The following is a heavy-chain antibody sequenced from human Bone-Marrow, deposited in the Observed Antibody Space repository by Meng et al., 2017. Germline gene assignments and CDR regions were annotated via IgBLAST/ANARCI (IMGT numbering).Heavy chain of an antibody. CDR3: ARDPDCSGGSCYVEGNWFDP. J-gene: IGHJ5*02. D-gene: IGHD2-15*01. V-gene: IGHV1-18*01. Sequence: AEVKKPGASVKVSCKASGYTFTSYGISWVRQAPGQGLDGMGWISAYNGNTNYAQKLQGRVTMTTDTSTSTAYMELRSLRSDDTAVYYCARDPDCSGGSCYVEGNWFDPWGQGTLVTVSS. CDR2: ISAYNGNT. CDR1: GYTFTSYG.